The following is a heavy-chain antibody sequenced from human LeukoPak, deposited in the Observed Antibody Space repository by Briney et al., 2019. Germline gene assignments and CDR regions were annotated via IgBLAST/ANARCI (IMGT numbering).Heavy chain of an antibody. CDR1: AFTFSTYA. CDR2: ISNSGGST. J-gene: IGHJ4*02. D-gene: IGHD3-22*01. V-gene: IGHV3-23*01. Sequence: GESLRLSCAASAFTFSTYAMSWVRQAPGKGLEWVSGISNSGGSTPYADSVRGRFTISRDNSKNSLYLQMNSLRAEDTAVYYCARAADSSGYLLAYFDYWGQGTLVTVSS. CDR3: ARAADSSGYLLAYFDY.